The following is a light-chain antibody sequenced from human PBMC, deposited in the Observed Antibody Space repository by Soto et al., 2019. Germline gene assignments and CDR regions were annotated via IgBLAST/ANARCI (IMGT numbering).Light chain of an antibody. Sequence: IGITQCPANLSVSQGERATLSCRASHSVSSRLAWYQQKPGQAPRLLIYGASTRATGLPARFSGSGSGTEFTLTISSLQSEDFAVYYCQHYTNWPLTFGGGTKVDIK. CDR3: QHYTNWPLT. V-gene: IGKV3-15*01. CDR2: GAS. J-gene: IGKJ4*01. CDR1: HSVSSR.